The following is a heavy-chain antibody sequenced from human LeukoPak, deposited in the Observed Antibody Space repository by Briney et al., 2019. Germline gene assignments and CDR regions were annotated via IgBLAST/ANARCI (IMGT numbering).Heavy chain of an antibody. Sequence: PSETLPLTCAVYGGSFSGYYWSWIRQPPGKGLEWIGEINHSGSTNYNPSLKSRVTISVDTSKNQFSLKLSSVTAADTAVYYCARLRLGYCSSTSCYGSYYYGMDVWGQGTTVTVSS. CDR3: ARLRLGYCSSTSCYGSYYYGMDV. D-gene: IGHD2-2*01. CDR1: GGSFSGYY. CDR2: INHSGST. J-gene: IGHJ6*02. V-gene: IGHV4-34*01.